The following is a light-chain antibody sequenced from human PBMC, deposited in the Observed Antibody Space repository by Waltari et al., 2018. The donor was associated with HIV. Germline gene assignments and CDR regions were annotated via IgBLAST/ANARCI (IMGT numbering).Light chain of an antibody. CDR3: QSADSSGTIGV. CDR1: ALPKQY. Sequence: SYELTQPPSVSVSPGQTARITCSGDALPKQYAYWYQQKPGQAPVLVIYKDTERPSGIPERFSGSSSGTTVTLTISGVQAEDEGEYYCQSADSSGTIGVFGGGTKLTVL. J-gene: IGLJ3*02. V-gene: IGLV3-25*03. CDR2: KDT.